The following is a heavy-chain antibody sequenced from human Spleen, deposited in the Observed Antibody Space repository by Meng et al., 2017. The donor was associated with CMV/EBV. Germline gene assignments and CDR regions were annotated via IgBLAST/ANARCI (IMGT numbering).Heavy chain of an antibody. D-gene: IGHD6-6*01. CDR3: ARGGIAPRGSWFDP. J-gene: IGHJ5*02. CDR2: IIPILGIA. CDR1: GGTFSSCS. V-gene: IGHV1-69*02. Sequence: ASGGTFSSCSISWVRQAPGQGLEWMGRIIPILGIANYAQKFQGRVTITADKSTSTAYTELSSLRSEDTAVYYCARGGIAPRGSWFDPWGQGTLVTVSS.